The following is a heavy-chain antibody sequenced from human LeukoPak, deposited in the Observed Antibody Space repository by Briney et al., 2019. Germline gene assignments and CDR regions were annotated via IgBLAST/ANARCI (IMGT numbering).Heavy chain of an antibody. D-gene: IGHD6-19*01. CDR2: ISSSSSYI. CDR1: GFTFSSYS. J-gene: IGHJ4*02. V-gene: IGHV3-21*01. CDR3: ASLSGGVAGRDPFDY. Sequence: PGGSLRLSCAASGFTFSSYSMNWVRQAPGKGLEWVSSISSSSSYIYYADSVKGRFTISRDNAKNSLYLQMNSLRAEDTAVYYCASLSGGVAGRDPFDYWGQGTLVTVSS.